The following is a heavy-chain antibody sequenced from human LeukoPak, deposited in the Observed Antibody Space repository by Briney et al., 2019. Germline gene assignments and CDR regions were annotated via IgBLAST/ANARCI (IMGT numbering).Heavy chain of an antibody. CDR3: ARDLSWHAD. D-gene: IGHD2/OR15-2a*01. J-gene: IGHJ4*02. Sequence: KSGGSLRLSCAASGFTVSSNYMSWVRQAPGKGLEWVSSISSSSSYIYYADSVKGRFTISRDNAKNSLYLQMNSLRAEDTAVYYCARDLSWHADWGQGTLVTVSS. CDR2: ISSSSSYI. V-gene: IGHV3-21*01. CDR1: GFTVSSNY.